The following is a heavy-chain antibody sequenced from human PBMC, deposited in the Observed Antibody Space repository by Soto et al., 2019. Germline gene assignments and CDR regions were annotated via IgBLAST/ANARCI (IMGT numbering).Heavy chain of an antibody. CDR2: IYYSGST. CDR3: ARRGIAAAGGNYYGMDV. J-gene: IGHJ6*02. Sequence: PSETLSLTCTVSGGSISSSSYYWGWIRQPPGKGLEWIGSIYYSGSTYYNPSLKSRVTISVDTSKNQFSLKLSSVTAADTAVYYCARRGIAAAGGNYYGMDVWGQGTTVTVSS. CDR1: GGSISSSSYY. V-gene: IGHV4-39*01. D-gene: IGHD6-13*01.